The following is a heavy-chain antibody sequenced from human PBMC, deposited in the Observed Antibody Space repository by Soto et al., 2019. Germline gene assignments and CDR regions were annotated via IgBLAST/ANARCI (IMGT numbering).Heavy chain of an antibody. Sequence: GGSLRLSCAASGFTFSSYAMSWVRQAPGKGLEWVSAISGSGGSTYYADSVKGRFTISRDNSKNTLYLQMNSLRAEDTAAYYCAKRTNDRYYDSSGYYYFDYWGQGTLVTVSS. V-gene: IGHV3-23*01. CDR2: ISGSGGST. CDR1: GFTFSSYA. J-gene: IGHJ4*02. D-gene: IGHD3-22*01. CDR3: AKRTNDRYYDSSGYYYFDY.